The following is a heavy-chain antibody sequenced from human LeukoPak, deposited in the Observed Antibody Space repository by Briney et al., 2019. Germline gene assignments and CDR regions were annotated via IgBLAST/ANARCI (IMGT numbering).Heavy chain of an antibody. CDR3: VIGVGWQPDY. V-gene: IGHV4-39*07. J-gene: IGHJ4*02. CDR1: GGSISSSSYY. CDR2: IYYSGST. Sequence: PSETLSLTCTVSGGSISSSSYYWGWIRQPPGKGLEWIGSIYYSGSTNYNPSLKSRLTISADTSKNQFSLKLRSVTAADTAVYYCVIGVGWQPDYWGQGALVTVSS. D-gene: IGHD2-15*01.